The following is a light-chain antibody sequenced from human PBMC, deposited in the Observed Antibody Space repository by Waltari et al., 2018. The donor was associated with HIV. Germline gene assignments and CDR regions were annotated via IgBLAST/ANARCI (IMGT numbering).Light chain of an antibody. CDR3: SSYAGSDNPYV. Sequence: QSALTQPPSTSGSPGQSVTISCTGPSKDLLNHNYVSRYQQYPGKAPKLIIFEVTKRPSGVPDRFSGSKSGDTASLTVSGLQAEDEADYYCSSYAGSDNPYVFGSGTKVTVL. CDR1: SKDLLNHNY. CDR2: EVT. V-gene: IGLV2-8*01. J-gene: IGLJ1*01.